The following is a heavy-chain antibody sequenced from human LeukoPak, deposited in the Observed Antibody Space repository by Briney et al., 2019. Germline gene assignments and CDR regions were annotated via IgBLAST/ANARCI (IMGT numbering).Heavy chain of an antibody. J-gene: IGHJ5*02. CDR1: GGSINSYY. D-gene: IGHD3-16*01. Sequence: SETLSLTCTVSGGSINSYYWNWIRQPPGKGLEWIGNIYNSGNTNYNPSLKSRVTISVDTSKNQFSLKLNSVTAADTAVYYCARESGSYLWRSWLNPWGQGTLVTVSS. V-gene: IGHV4-59*01. CDR2: IYNSGNT. CDR3: ARESGSYLWRSWLNP.